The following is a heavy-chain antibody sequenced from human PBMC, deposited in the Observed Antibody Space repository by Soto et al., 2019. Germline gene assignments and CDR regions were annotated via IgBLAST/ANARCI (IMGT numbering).Heavy chain of an antibody. J-gene: IGHJ4*02. CDR1: GFPFSSYA. Sequence: PGGSRKLSFSASGFPFSSYAMHWVRQAPGKGLEWVAVISYDGSNKYYADSVKGRFTISRDNSKNKLYLQMNSLRAEDTAVYYCARDGFNPTDYWGQGTLVTVS. CDR3: ARDGFNPTDY. CDR2: ISYDGSNK. V-gene: IGHV3-30-3*01. D-gene: IGHD3-10*01.